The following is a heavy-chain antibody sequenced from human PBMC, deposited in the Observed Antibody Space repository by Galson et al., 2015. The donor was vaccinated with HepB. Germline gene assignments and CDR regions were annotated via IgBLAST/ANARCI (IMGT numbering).Heavy chain of an antibody. CDR2: ISGSGGA. CDR3: ARDVRSRLVVPGRVSEAYYHYYMDA. CDR1: DDSISTSY. V-gene: IGHV4-4*07. J-gene: IGHJ6*03. Sequence: SETLSLTCTVSDDSISTSYWTWIRQTAEKGLEWIGRISGSGGANYNPSLKSRVIMSLDTSKKEVSLMVNSVTAADTAVYYCARDVRSRLVVPGRVSEAYYHYYMDAWGKGTTVTVSS. D-gene: IGHD2-2*01.